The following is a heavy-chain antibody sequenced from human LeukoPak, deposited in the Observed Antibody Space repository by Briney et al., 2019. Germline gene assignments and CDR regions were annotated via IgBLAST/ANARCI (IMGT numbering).Heavy chain of an antibody. D-gene: IGHD3-10*01. CDR3: ARDGAGNYYYYMDV. V-gene: IGHV3-21*01. Sequence: GGSLRLSCAGSGFTFSVYNMYWVRQTPGKGLEWVASITSSSSYVFYADSVKGRFTISRDNAKNSLYLQMNSLRAEDTAVYYCARDGAGNYYYYMDVWGKGTTVTVSS. CDR1: GFTFSVYN. CDR2: ITSSSSYV. J-gene: IGHJ6*03.